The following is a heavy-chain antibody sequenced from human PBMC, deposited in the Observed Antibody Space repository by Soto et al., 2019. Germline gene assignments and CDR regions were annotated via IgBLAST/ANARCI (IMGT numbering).Heavy chain of an antibody. CDR1: GGSISSYY. V-gene: IGHV4-4*07. CDR2: IYTSGST. D-gene: IGHD3-22*01. J-gene: IGHJ3*02. CDR3: AREAVVTHDAFDI. Sequence: DTLSLTCTVSGGSISSYYWSWIRQPAGKGLEWIGRIYTSGSTNYNPSLKSRVTMSVDTSKNQFSLKLSSVTAADTAVYYCAREAVVTHDAFDIWGQGTMVTVSS.